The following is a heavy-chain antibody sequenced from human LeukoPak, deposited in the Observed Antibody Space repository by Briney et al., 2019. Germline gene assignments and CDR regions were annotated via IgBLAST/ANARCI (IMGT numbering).Heavy chain of an antibody. J-gene: IGHJ4*02. D-gene: IGHD6-19*01. V-gene: IGHV3-23*01. CDR3: AGSSGWARYFDY. CDR1: GFTFSNYA. Sequence: GGSLRLSCAASGFTFSNYAMSWVRQAPGEGLEWVSAISNSGGTIHYADSVKGRFTISRDNAKNSLYLQMNSLRDEDTAVYYCAGSSGWARYFDYWGQGTLVTVSS. CDR2: ISNSGGTI.